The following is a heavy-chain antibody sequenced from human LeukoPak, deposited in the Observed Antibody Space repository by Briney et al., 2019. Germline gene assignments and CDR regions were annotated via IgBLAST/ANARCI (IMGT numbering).Heavy chain of an antibody. D-gene: IGHD5-12*01. CDR1: GYTFTSYY. CDR2: INPSGGTT. Sequence: GASVKVSCKASGYTFTSYYMHWVRQAPGQGLEWMGIINPSGGTTFYAQKFQGRVTMTRDTSTSTVYMELSSLRSEDTAVYFCARDRMAGYSGYDLDYWGQGTLVAV. CDR3: ARDRMAGYSGYDLDY. V-gene: IGHV1-46*01. J-gene: IGHJ4*02.